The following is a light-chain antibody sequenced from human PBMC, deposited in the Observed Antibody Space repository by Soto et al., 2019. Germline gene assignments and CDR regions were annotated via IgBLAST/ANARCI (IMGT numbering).Light chain of an antibody. V-gene: IGKV3-20*01. CDR3: HQYGSLYT. CDR1: QSVSSSY. CDR2: GAS. Sequence: EIVLTQSPGTLSLSPGERATLSCRASQSVSSSYLAWYQQKPGQAPRLLIYGASSTATGIPDRFSGSGSGTDFTLTISRLEPKDFAVYYCHQYGSLYTFGQGTKLEIK. J-gene: IGKJ2*01.